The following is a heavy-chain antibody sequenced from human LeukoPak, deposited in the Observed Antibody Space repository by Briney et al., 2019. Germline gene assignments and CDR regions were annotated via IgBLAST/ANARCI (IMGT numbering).Heavy chain of an antibody. Sequence: DSVKGRFTISRDNSKNTLDLQMNSLRAADTAVYYCARLGFSLRGLPFDPWGQGTLVTASS. CDR3: ARLGFSLRGLPFDP. D-gene: IGHD3-10*01. V-gene: IGHV3-30*07. J-gene: IGHJ5*02.